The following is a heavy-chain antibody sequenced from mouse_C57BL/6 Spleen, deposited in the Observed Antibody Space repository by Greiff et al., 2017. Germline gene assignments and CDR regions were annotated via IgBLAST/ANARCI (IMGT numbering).Heavy chain of an antibody. CDR1: GFNIKDYY. D-gene: IGHD2-2*01. J-gene: IGHJ4*01. Sequence: VQLKESGAELVRPGASVKLSCTASGFNIKDYYMHWVKQRPEQCLEWIGRLDPEDGDTEYAPKFQGKATMTADTASNTAYLQLSSLTSEDTAVYDWTTTIVDGYGWGQGTSVTVSS. CDR3: TTTIVDGYG. CDR2: LDPEDGDT. V-gene: IGHV14-1*01.